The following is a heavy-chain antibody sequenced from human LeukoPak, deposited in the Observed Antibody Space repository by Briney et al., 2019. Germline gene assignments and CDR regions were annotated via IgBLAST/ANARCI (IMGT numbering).Heavy chain of an antibody. D-gene: IGHD3-16*02. Sequence: SETLSLTCSLSGDSIGSYYWTWIRQSPGKGQEWIGYIFYSGSTNYSPSLKSRVTISVDTSNNQFSLQLRSVTAADTAIYYCARGRARDGSYPWLDSWGQGTLVTVSS. CDR2: IFYSGST. J-gene: IGHJ5*01. CDR3: ARGRARDGSYPWLDS. CDR1: GDSIGSYY. V-gene: IGHV4-59*01.